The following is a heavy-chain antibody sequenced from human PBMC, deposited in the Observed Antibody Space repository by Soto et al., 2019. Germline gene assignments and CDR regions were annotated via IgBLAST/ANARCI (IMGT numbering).Heavy chain of an antibody. V-gene: IGHV4-4*02. D-gene: IGHD5-18*01. CDR2: IYHGGST. CDR3: AREGCYSYDC. Sequence: HVLLQESGPRLVEPSGTLSLTCAVSDGSISTANWWSWVRQSPGKGLEWIGEIYHGGSTNYNPSLKSRVTMSVDRSKNQFSLRLSSVTAADTAFYYCAREGCYSYDCWSQGTLVTVSS. CDR1: DGSISTANW. J-gene: IGHJ4*02.